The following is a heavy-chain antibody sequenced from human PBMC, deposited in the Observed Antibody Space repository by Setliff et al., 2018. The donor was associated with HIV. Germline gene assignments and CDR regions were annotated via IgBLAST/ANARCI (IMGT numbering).Heavy chain of an antibody. V-gene: IGHV4-4*02. CDR3: GGNGYYSIDY. Sequence: ETLSLTCAVSGGSISSNWWSWVRQSPGKGLEWIGEIYHSGSTHYNPSLQSRVTISVDKSKSQFSLKLNSVTAADTAVYYCGGNGYYSIDYWGQGTLVTVSS. D-gene: IGHD3-22*01. J-gene: IGHJ4*02. CDR1: GGSISSNW. CDR2: IYHSGST.